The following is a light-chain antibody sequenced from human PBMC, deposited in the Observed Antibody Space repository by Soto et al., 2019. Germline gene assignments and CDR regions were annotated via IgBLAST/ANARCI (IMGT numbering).Light chain of an antibody. Sequence: EIVLTQSPGTLSLSPGERATLSCGASQSVTSNYLAWYQQKPGQAPRLLIYGSSTRATGIPDRSTGSGSGTDFTLTINRLEPEDFAVYYCQHYVTSLTTFGQGTKVDI. J-gene: IGKJ1*01. V-gene: IGKV3-20*01. CDR3: QHYVTSLTT. CDR2: GSS. CDR1: QSVTSNY.